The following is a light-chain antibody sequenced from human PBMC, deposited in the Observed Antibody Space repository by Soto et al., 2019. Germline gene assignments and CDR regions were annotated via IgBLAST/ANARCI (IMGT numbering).Light chain of an antibody. V-gene: IGKV1-39*01. CDR2: SAS. CDR1: QSIGHY. J-gene: IGKJ1*01. CDR3: QQSDISPPWT. Sequence: DIRLTQSPSSLSASLGDRVTITCRASQSIGHYLNWYQQKRGKAPQLLIYSASTLHSGVPSRFSGSGSGTEFTLTISSLQPDDFATYYCQQSDISPPWTFGQGTQVELK.